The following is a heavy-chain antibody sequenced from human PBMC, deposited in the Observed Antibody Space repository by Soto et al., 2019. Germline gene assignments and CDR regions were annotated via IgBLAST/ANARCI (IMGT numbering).Heavy chain of an antibody. Sequence: QVQLVQSGAEVKKPGASVKVSCKASGYTFTSYGISWVRQAPGQGLEWMGWISAYNGNKNYAQKLQGRVTMTTDTTTSTASMVLRSLRSDVTAVYYCARRSLSRITLVRGVKAAFDIWGQGTMVTVSS. J-gene: IGHJ3*02. V-gene: IGHV1-18*01. D-gene: IGHD3-10*01. CDR3: ARRSLSRITLVRGVKAAFDI. CDR1: GYTFTSYG. CDR2: ISAYNGNK.